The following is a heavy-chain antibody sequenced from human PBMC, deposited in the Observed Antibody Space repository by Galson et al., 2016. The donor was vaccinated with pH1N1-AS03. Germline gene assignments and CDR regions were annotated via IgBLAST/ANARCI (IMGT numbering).Heavy chain of an antibody. D-gene: IGHD3-16*02. CDR1: GGTFSSYP. J-gene: IGHJ4*02. CDR3: ATDYHQGGLPVDC. Sequence: SVKVSCKASGGTFSSYPINWVRQAPGQGLECIGRIIPLLGMTNYAQKFQGRVTITADTSTSTAYVELSSLRSEDTAAYYCATDYHQGGLPVDCWGQGTLVTVSS. CDR2: IIPLLGMT. V-gene: IGHV1-69*04.